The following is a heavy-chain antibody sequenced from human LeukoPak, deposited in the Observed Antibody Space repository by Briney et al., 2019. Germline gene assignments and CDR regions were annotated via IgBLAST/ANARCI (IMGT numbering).Heavy chain of an antibody. D-gene: IGHD2-2*01. CDR2: IYHSGST. CDR3: ARYRPAANWFDP. V-gene: IGHV4-30-2*01. CDR1: GGSISSGGYP. J-gene: IGHJ5*02. Sequence: SQTLSLTCAVSGGSISSGGYPWSWIRQPPGKGLEGIGYIYHSGSTYYNPSLKSRVNITVDRYKNQFSLKLSSVTAADTAVYYCARYRPAANWFDPWGQGTLVTVS.